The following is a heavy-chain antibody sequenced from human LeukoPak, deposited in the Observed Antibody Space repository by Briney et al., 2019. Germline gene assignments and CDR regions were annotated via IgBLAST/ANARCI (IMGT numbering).Heavy chain of an antibody. CDR1: GGTFSSYA. V-gene: IGHV1-69*05. J-gene: IGHJ4*02. CDR2: IIPIFGTA. D-gene: IGHD3-10*01. Sequence: SVKVSCKASGGTFSSYAISWVRQAPGQGLEWMGGIIPIFGTANYAQKFQGGVAITTDESTSTAYMELSSLRSEDTAVYYCAIPGDYYGSGSYYNDNDYWGQGTLVTVSS. CDR3: AIPGDYYGSGSYYNDNDY.